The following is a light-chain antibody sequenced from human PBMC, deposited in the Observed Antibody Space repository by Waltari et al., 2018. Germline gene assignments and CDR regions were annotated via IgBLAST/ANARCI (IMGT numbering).Light chain of an antibody. J-gene: IGLJ3*02. V-gene: IGLV2-14*01. CDR2: EVS. CDR3: SSYTSSSTWV. Sequence: QSALTQPASVSGSPGPSITIPCPGTRSDVRCYNYASWYQQHPCKAPTLIIYEVSNRPSGVSNRFSGSKSGNTASLTISGLQAEDEADYYCSSYTSSSTWVFGGGTKLTVL. CDR1: RSDVRCYNY.